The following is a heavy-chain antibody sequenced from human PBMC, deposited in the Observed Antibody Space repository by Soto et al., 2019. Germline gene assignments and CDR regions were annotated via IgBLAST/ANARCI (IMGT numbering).Heavy chain of an antibody. CDR3: ARAQRLDTMVRGVIDGGYFDY. V-gene: IGHV3-33*01. Sequence: QVQLVESGGGVVQPGRSLRLSCAASGFTFSSYGMHWVRQAPGKGLEWVAVIWYDGSNKYYADSVKGRFTISRDNSKNTLYLQMNSLRAEDTAVYYCARAQRLDTMVRGVIDGGYFDYWGQGTLVTVSS. J-gene: IGHJ4*02. D-gene: IGHD3-10*01. CDR2: IWYDGSNK. CDR1: GFTFSSYG.